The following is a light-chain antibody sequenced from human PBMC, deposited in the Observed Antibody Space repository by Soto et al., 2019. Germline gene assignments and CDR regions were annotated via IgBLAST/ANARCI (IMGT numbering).Light chain of an antibody. CDR2: DAS. J-gene: IGKJ4*01. V-gene: IGKV3-11*01. CDR1: QNINRY. Sequence: EIVLTQSPATLSLSPGERATLSCWASQNINRYLAWYQQKPGQAPRLLIYDASNRATGIPARFSGGGSGTDFTLTISSLEPEDVAVYYCQQRSDWPPLTFGGGTKVEIK. CDR3: QQRSDWPPLT.